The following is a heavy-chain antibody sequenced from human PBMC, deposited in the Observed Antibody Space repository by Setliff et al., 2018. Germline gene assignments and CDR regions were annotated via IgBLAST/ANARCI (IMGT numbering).Heavy chain of an antibody. CDR2: LNPRSGAR. CDR1: GYTFTDHS. D-gene: IGHD3-3*01. J-gene: IGHJ4*02. Sequence: ASVKVSCKASGYTFTDHSVHWVRQAPGQGPQWLGGLNPRSGARDYAQKFQGRLTLTRDTSTSTAYMELRSLRSDDTAVYYCARVPRLEWLLPTFDSWGQGTLVTVSS. CDR3: ARVPRLEWLLPTFDS. V-gene: IGHV1-2*02.